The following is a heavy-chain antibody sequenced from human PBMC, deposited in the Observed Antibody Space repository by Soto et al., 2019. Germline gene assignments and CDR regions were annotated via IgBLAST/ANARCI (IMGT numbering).Heavy chain of an antibody. CDR3: ARGDRGRESDP. Sequence: QVQLQQWGAGLLKPSETLSLICAVYGGSFRGYYWSWIRQPPGKGLEWIGEINHSGSTNYNPSLKSRVTISVDTSKNQFSLKLSSVTAADTAVYYCARGDRGRESDPWGQGTLVTVSS. V-gene: IGHV4-34*01. J-gene: IGHJ5*02. CDR1: GGSFRGYY. CDR2: INHSGST.